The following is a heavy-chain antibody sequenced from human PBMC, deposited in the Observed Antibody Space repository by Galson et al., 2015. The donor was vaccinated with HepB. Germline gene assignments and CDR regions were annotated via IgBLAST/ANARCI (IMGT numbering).Heavy chain of an antibody. V-gene: IGHV1-69*13. Sequence: SVKVSCKASGGTLNSYAISWVRQAPGQGLEGMGGIIPILGTANYAQKFQGRVTITADESTDTAFMELSSLRSEDTAVYYCARGAQGGYSYGMYYFDYWGQGTLVTVSS. CDR1: GGTLNSYA. CDR3: ARGAQGGYSYGMYYFDY. CDR2: IIPILGTA. J-gene: IGHJ4*02. D-gene: IGHD5-18*01.